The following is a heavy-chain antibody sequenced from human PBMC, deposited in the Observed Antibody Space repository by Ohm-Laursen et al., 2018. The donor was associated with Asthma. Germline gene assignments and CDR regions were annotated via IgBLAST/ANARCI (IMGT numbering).Heavy chain of an antibody. CDR1: GGSISSGGYY. V-gene: IGHV4-31*03. D-gene: IGHD4-11*01. CDR2: IYYSGST. Sequence: TLSLTCTVSGGSISSGGYYWSWIRQHPGKGLEWIGYIYYSGSTYYNPSLKSRVTISVDTSKNQFSLKLSSVTAADTAVYYCARVNSNHYYYYYGMDVWGQGTTVTVSS. J-gene: IGHJ6*02. CDR3: ARVNSNHYYYYYGMDV.